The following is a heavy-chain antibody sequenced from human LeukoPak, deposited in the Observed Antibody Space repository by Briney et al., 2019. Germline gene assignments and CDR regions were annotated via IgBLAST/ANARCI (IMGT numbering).Heavy chain of an antibody. Sequence: QSGRSLRLSCAASGFTFSSYAMHWVRQAPGKGLEWVAVISYDGSNKYYADSVKGRFTISRDNSKNTLYLQMNSLRAEDTAVYYCARGEKRRGINMVRGVHSLLRGGGLDYWGQGTLVTVSS. CDR3: ARGEKRRGINMVRGVHSLLRGGGLDY. J-gene: IGHJ4*02. V-gene: IGHV3-30*04. CDR1: GFTFSSYA. D-gene: IGHD3-10*01. CDR2: ISYDGSNK.